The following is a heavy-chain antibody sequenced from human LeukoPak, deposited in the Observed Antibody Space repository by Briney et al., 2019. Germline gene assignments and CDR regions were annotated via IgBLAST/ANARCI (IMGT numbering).Heavy chain of an antibody. CDR1: GGSISSGGYY. CDR3: AREHLNGYSGSYGPFDY. CDR2: IYYSGST. Sequence: SETLSLTCTVSGGSISSGGYYWSWIRQHPGKGLEWIGYIYYSGSTYYNPSLKSRVTISVDTSKNQFSLKLSSVTAADTAVYYCAREHLNGYSGSYGPFDYWGQGTLVTVSS. J-gene: IGHJ4*02. D-gene: IGHD1-26*01. V-gene: IGHV4-31*03.